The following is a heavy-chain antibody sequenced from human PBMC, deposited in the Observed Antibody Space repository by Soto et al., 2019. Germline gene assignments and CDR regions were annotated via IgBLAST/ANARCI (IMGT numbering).Heavy chain of an antibody. CDR1: GGSFSGYY. CDR2: INHSGST. Sequence: QVQLQQWGAGLLKPSETLSLTCAVYGGSFSGYYWSWIRQPPGKGLEWFGEINHSGSTNYNPSLKSRVTISVDTSKNQFSLKLSSVTAADTAVYYCARGRYCSSTRCYGMARDYWGQGTLVTVSS. V-gene: IGHV4-34*01. J-gene: IGHJ4*02. CDR3: ARGRYCSSTRCYGMARDY. D-gene: IGHD2-2*01.